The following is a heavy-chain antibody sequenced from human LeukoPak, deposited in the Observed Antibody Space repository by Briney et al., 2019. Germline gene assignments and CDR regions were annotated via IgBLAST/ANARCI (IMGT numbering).Heavy chain of an antibody. Sequence: GGSLRLSCAASGFIFSSYWMHWVRHAPGKGLVWVSRINTDGSSTIYADSVKGRFTISGDNAKNSLYLQMNSLRAEDTAVYYCARDCQWSITGTTFDYWGQGTLVTVSS. CDR1: GFIFSSYW. CDR3: ARDCQWSITGTTFDY. D-gene: IGHD1/OR15-1a*01. V-gene: IGHV3-74*01. J-gene: IGHJ4*02. CDR2: INTDGSST.